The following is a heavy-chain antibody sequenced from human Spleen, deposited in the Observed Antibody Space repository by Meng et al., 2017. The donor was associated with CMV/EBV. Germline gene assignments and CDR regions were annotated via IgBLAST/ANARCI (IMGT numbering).Heavy chain of an antibody. D-gene: IGHD3-3*01. Sequence: YYWGWIRQPPGTGLEWVGYFSAGGGTDFNPSLKNRVAISVDTSKIQFSLKLSSVTAANTAVYYCASYYLVGVYDFDFWSGSPYFDYWGQGALVTVSS. CDR3: ASYYLVGVYDFDFWSGSPYFDY. J-gene: IGHJ4*02. CDR2: FSAGGGT. V-gene: IGHV4-59*01. CDR1: YY.